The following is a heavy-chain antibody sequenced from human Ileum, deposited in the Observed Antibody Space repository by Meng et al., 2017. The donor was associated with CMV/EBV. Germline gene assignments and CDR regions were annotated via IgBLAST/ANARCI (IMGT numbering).Heavy chain of an antibody. CDR2: INPRSGDT. CDR3: ARGSSMSSNWFDP. CDR1: GYPFTGYY. J-gene: IGHJ5*02. Sequence: QVHLVQSGAEVKKPGASVKVSCRTSGYPFTGYYMHWVRQAPGQGLEWLGWINPRSGDTRYAQNFQGRVTMTRDTSIITAYMDLNSLRSDDTAVYYCARGSSMSSNWFDPWGQGTLVTVSS. V-gene: IGHV1-2*02. D-gene: IGHD2-2*01.